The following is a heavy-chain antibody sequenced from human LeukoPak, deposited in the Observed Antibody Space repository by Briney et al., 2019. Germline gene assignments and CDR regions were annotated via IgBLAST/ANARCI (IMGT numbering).Heavy chain of an antibody. V-gene: IGHV1-58*01. Sequence: PSAKVSCTASGFTFTSSAVQWVRQARGQRLEWIGWIVVGSGNTNYAQKFQERVTITRDMSTSTADMELSSLRSEDTAVYYCAAFGSSGWWAFNYFDYWGQGTLVTVSS. CDR1: GFTFTSSA. J-gene: IGHJ4*02. CDR3: AAFGSSGWWAFNYFDY. CDR2: IVVGSGNT. D-gene: IGHD6-19*01.